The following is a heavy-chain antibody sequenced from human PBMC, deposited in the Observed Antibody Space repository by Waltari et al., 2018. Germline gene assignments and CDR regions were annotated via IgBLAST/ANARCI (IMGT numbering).Heavy chain of an antibody. CDR2: IKQDGSEK. CDR1: GFTFSSYW. J-gene: IGHJ5*02. CDR3: AREGRGYYDILTGYWNWFDP. D-gene: IGHD3-9*01. Sequence: EVQLVESGGGLVQPGGSLRLSCAASGFTFSSYWMSWVRQAPGKGLEWVANIKQDGSEKYYVDSGKGRFTISRDNAKNSLYLQMNSLRAEDTAVYYCAREGRGYYDILTGYWNWFDPWGQGTLVTVSS. V-gene: IGHV3-7*01.